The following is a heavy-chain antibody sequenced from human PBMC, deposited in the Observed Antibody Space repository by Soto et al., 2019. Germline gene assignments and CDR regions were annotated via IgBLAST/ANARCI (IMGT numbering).Heavy chain of an antibody. V-gene: IGHV4-59*01. CDR3: ARTTYTPSNYFDY. J-gene: IGHJ4*01. CDR1: GGSITSDY. CDR2: IYYRGTN. Sequence: SETLSLTCTVSGGSITSDYWSWIRQPPGKGLEWIAYIYYRGTNTSNHSLESRVTLSVDTSKNQFSLNLSSVTAADKAVYYCARTTYTPSNYFDYWGHGTLVTVSS. D-gene: IGHD2-2*02.